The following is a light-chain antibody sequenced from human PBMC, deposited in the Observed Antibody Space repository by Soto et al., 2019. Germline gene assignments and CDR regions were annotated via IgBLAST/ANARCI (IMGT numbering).Light chain of an antibody. CDR2: DVS. CDR3: QQRSNWPPEIT. Sequence: IVLTQSPATLSLSPGERATLSCRASQSVSSYLAWYQQKPGQAPRLLIYDVSSRATGIPARFSGSGSGTDFSLTISSLEPEDFAVYYCQQRSNWPPEITFGQGTRLEIK. J-gene: IGKJ5*01. V-gene: IGKV3-11*01. CDR1: QSVSSY.